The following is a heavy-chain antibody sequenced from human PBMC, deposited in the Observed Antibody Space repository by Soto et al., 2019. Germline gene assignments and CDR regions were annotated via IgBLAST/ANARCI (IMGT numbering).Heavy chain of an antibody. V-gene: IGHV3-23*01. CDR3: AKDHTVVIRDAFDI. D-gene: IGHD3-22*01. CDR2: ISDSGTGT. J-gene: IGHJ3*02. Sequence: EVQILESGGGLVQPGGSLRLSCAASGYTFSSDAMYWVRQAPGKGLAWVSGISDSGTGTYYADSVKGRFTISRDNSKNTVYLQMKSLRAEDTAVYYCAKDHTVVIRDAFDIWGQGTMVNFSS. CDR1: GYTFSSDA.